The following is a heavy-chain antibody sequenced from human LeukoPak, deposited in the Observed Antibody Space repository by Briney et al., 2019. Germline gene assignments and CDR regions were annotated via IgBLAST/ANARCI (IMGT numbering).Heavy chain of an antibody. J-gene: IGHJ4*02. CDR2: IRYDGSNK. D-gene: IGHD7-27*01. V-gene: IGHV3-30*02. CDR1: GFTFSSYG. CDR3: ARGRAGDQDY. Sequence: GGSLRLSCAASGFTFSSYGMHWVRQAPGKGLEWVAFIRYDGSNKYYADSVKGRFTISRDNAQNSLYLQMNSLRAEDTAVYYCARGRAGDQDYWGQGTLVTVSS.